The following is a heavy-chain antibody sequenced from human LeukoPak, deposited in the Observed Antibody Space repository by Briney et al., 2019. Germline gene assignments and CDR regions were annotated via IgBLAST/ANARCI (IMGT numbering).Heavy chain of an antibody. D-gene: IGHD3-10*01. CDR1: GYTFTNYA. J-gene: IGHJ4*02. Sequence: GASVKVSCKASGYTFTNYAIHWVRQAPGQRLEWMGWINAGNGNTKYSQKFQGRVTITSDTSASTAYMELSSLRYEETAVYYCARGAWGFGPHDSWGQGTLVTVSS. CDR3: ARGAWGFGPHDS. CDR2: INAGNGNT. V-gene: IGHV1-3*01.